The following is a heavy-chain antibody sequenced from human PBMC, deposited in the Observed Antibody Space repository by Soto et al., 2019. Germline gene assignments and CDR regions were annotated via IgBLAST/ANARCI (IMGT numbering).Heavy chain of an antibody. D-gene: IGHD2-15*01. V-gene: IGHV3-33*01. J-gene: IGHJ6*02. CDR3: ASEYCSGGSCHYYGMDV. CDR1: GFTFSSYG. CDR2: IWYDGSNK. Sequence: QVQLVESGGGVVQPGRSLRLSCAASGFTFSSYGMHWVRQAPGKGLEWVAVIWYDGSNKYYADSVKGRFTISRDNPKNTLYLQMNSVRAEDTAVYYCASEYCSGGSCHYYGMDVWGQGTTVTVSS.